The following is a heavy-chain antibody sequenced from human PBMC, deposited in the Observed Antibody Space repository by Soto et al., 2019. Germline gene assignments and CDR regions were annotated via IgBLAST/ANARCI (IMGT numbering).Heavy chain of an antibody. CDR3: ARDLSVVFDY. V-gene: IGHV3-23*01. Sequence: GGSLRLSCTASGFTFNKYAMSWVRQAPGKGLEWVSAITDSGAASHYADSVKGRFTVSRDNSKNTLYLQMNSLRADDTAVYYCARDLSVVFDYCGQGTLGTVSS. CDR2: ITDSGAAS. J-gene: IGHJ4*02. D-gene: IGHD2-15*01. CDR1: GFTFNKYA.